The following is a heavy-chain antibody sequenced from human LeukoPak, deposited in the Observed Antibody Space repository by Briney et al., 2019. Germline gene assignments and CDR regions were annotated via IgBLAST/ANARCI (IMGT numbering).Heavy chain of an antibody. Sequence: PGGSLRLSCAASGFTFNNYWTTWFRQAPGKGLEWVANIKQDGTEIFYVDSVRGRFIISRDNAENSLYLQMNSLRVEDTAVYYCARTPDGADYWGQGTLVTVSS. CDR3: ARTPDGADY. D-gene: IGHD3-10*01. CDR1: GFTFNNYW. V-gene: IGHV3-7*01. CDR2: IKQDGTEI. J-gene: IGHJ4*02.